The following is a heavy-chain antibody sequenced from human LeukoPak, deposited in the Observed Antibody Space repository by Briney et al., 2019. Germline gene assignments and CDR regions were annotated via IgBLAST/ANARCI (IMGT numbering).Heavy chain of an antibody. CDR1: AFTFSNYW. D-gene: IGHD4-23*01. CDR3: ARDRGYSTFDY. V-gene: IGHV3-7*01. CDR2: IKEDGSEI. J-gene: IGHJ4*02. Sequence: GGSLRLSCAASAFTFSNYWMSWVRQAPGKGLEWVANIKEDGSEINYVDSVKGRFTISRDKAKNSLYLQMNSLRVDDTAVYYCARDRGYSTFDYWGQGTLVTVSS.